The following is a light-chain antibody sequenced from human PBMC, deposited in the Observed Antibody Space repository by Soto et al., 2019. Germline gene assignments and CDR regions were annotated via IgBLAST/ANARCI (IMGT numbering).Light chain of an antibody. CDR3: QTWGTGPWV. CDR1: SGHSSYA. CDR2: LNSDGSH. V-gene: IGLV4-69*01. Sequence: QLVLTQSPSASASLGASVKLTCTLRSGHSSYAIAWHQQQPEKGPRYLMKLNSDGSHSKGDGIPDRFSGSSSGAERYLTISSLQSEDEADYYCQTWGTGPWVFGGGTKLTVL. J-gene: IGLJ3*02.